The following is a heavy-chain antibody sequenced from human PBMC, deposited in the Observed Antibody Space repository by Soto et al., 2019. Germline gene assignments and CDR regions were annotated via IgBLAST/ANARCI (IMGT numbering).Heavy chain of an antibody. CDR1: GGSISSYY. CDR3: ARVSRRELLYY. CDR2: IYYSGST. Sequence: SETLSLTCTVSGGSISSYYWSWIRQPPGKGLEWIGYIYYSGSTNYNPSLKSRVTISVDTSENQFSLKLSSVTAADTAVYYCARVSRRELLYYWGQGTLVTVSS. V-gene: IGHV4-59*01. D-gene: IGHD1-26*01. J-gene: IGHJ4*02.